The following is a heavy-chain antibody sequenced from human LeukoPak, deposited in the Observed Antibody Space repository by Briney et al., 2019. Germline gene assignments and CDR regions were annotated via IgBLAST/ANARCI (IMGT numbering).Heavy chain of an antibody. CDR2: ISSSGSTI. CDR1: GLTFSDYY. Sequence: GGSLRLSCAASGLTFSDYYMSWIRQAPGKGLEWVSYISSSGSTIYYADSVKGRFTISRDNAKNSLYLQMNSLRAEDTAVYYCARLAGSEATAIRAYAFDVWGQGTMVTVSS. CDR3: ARLAGSEATAIRAYAFDV. D-gene: IGHD2-21*02. V-gene: IGHV3-11*01. J-gene: IGHJ3*01.